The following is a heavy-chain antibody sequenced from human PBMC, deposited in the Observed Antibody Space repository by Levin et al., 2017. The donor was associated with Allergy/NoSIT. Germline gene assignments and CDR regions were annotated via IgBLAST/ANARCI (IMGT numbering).Heavy chain of an antibody. J-gene: IGHJ3*02. D-gene: IGHD5-18*01. V-gene: IGHV4-39*01. Sequence: SETLSLTCTVSGGSISSSSYYWGWIRQPPGKGLEWIGSIYYSGSTYYNPSLKSRVTISVDTSKNQFSLKLSSVTAADTAVYYCARGGEEDTAMDDAFDIWGQGTMVTVSS. CDR2: IYYSGST. CDR1: GGSISSSSYY. CDR3: ARGGEEDTAMDDAFDI.